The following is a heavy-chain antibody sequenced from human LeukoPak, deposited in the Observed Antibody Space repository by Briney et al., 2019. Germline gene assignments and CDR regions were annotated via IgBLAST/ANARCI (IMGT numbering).Heavy chain of an antibody. Sequence: RASVKVSCKASGYTFTGYYMHWVRQAPGQGLEWMGWINPNSGGTNYAQKFQGRVTMTRDTSISTAYMELSRLRSDDTAVYYCARDSHYGSGSYKYWGQGTLVTVSS. CDR3: ARDSHYGSGSYKY. J-gene: IGHJ4*02. CDR2: INPNSGGT. CDR1: GYTFTGYY. D-gene: IGHD3-10*01. V-gene: IGHV1-2*02.